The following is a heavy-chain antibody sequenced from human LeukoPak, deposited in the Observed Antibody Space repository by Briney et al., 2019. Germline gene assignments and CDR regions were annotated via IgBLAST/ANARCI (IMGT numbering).Heavy chain of an antibody. V-gene: IGHV1-18*01. CDR1: GYTFTSYG. D-gene: IGHD3-10*01. CDR2: ISAYNGNT. CDR3: ARGGQWFGELTYYYYYMDV. J-gene: IGHJ6*03. Sequence: ASVKVSCKASGYTFTSYGISWVRQAPGQGLEWMGWISAYNGNTNYAQKLQGRVTMTTDTSTSTAYMELRSLRSDDTAVYYCARGGQWFGELTYYYYYMDVWGKGTTVTISS.